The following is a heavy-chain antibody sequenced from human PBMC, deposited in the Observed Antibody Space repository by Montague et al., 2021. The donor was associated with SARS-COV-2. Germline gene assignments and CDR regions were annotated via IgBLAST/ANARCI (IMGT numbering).Heavy chain of an antibody. CDR3: ARKASRGITIFGVVTASYYFDY. Sequence: SETRSLICTVSGGSISSSSYYRGWIRQPPGKGLEWIGSIYYSGSTYYNPSLKSRVTISVDTSKNQFSLKLSSVTAADTAVYYCARKASRGITIFGVVTASYYFDYWGQGTLVTVSS. V-gene: IGHV4-39*01. D-gene: IGHD3-3*01. CDR2: IYYSGST. J-gene: IGHJ4*02. CDR1: GGSISSSSYY.